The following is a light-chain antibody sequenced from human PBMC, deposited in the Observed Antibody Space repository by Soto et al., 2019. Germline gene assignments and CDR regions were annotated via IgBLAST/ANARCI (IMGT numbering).Light chain of an antibody. Sequence: SYELTQPPSVSVAPGQTARITCGGANIGSISVHWYQQKPGRAPVVVVNDDSDRPSGIPERFSGSNSGNTATLTISRVEAGDEADYYCQVWGTSDHPVFGGGTKLTVL. V-gene: IGLV3-21*02. CDR1: NIGSIS. CDR2: DDS. CDR3: QVWGTSDHPV. J-gene: IGLJ3*02.